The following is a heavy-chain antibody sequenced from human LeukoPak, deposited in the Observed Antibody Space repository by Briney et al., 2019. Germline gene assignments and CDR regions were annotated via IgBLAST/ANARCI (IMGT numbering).Heavy chain of an antibody. CDR3: ARLRGAMTPVTSDFDY. D-gene: IGHD4-17*01. Sequence: SETLSLTCTVSGGSISGSSYYWAWVRQPPGKGLEWVGSGFYSGSAYSNPSLKCRVTISVDTSRNQFSLNLSSVTAADTAVYYCARLRGAMTPVTSDFDYWGQGTLVTVSS. CDR2: GFYSGSA. CDR1: GGSISGSSYY. J-gene: IGHJ4*02. V-gene: IGHV4-39*01.